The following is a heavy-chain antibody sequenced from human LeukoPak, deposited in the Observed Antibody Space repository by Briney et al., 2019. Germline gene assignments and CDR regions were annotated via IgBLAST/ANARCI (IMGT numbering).Heavy chain of an antibody. Sequence: GSLRLSCTASGFTFGDYAMSWFRQAPGKGLEWVGFIRSKAYGGTTEYAASVKGRFTISRDDSKSIAYLQMNSLKTEDTAVYYCTRVTRSIAVAATDAFDIWGQGTMVTVSS. CDR1: GFTFGDYA. CDR3: TRVTRSIAVAATDAFDI. J-gene: IGHJ3*02. CDR2: IRSKAYGGTT. V-gene: IGHV3-49*03. D-gene: IGHD6-19*01.